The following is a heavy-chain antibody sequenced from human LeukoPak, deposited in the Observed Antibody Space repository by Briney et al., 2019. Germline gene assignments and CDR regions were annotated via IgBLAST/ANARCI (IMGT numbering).Heavy chain of an antibody. V-gene: IGHV1-69*05. D-gene: IGHD6-13*01. CDR1: GYTFTGYY. CDR2: IIPIFGTA. CDR3: ARGRTVNTRWYPYEY. J-gene: IGHJ4*02. Sequence: GASVKVSCKASGYTFTGYYMHWVRQAPGQGLEWMGGIIPIFGTANYAQKFQGRVTITTDESTSTAYMELSSLRSEDTAVYYCARGRTVNTRWYPYEYWGQGTLVTVSS.